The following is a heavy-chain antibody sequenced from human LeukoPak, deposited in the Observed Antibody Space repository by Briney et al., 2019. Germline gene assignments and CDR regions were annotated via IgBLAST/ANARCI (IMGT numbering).Heavy chain of an antibody. J-gene: IGHJ3*02. CDR1: GGSISSSSYY. CDR2: IYYSGST. V-gene: IGHV4-39*01. Sequence: SETLSLTCTVSGGSISSSSYYWGWIRQPPGKGLEWIGSIYYSGSTYYNPSLKSRVTISVDTSKNQFSLKLSSVTAADTAVYYCARGGAGTNFDIWGQGTMVTVSS. D-gene: IGHD6-19*01. CDR3: ARGGAGTNFDI.